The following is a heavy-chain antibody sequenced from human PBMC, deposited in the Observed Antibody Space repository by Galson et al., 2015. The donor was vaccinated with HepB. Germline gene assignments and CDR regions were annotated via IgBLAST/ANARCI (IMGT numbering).Heavy chain of an antibody. J-gene: IGHJ4*02. D-gene: IGHD6-19*01. CDR1: GFSLSTSGVG. CDR2: IYWNDDK. Sequence: PALVKPTQTLTLTCTFSGFSLSTSGVGVGWIRQPPGKGLEWLALIYWNDDKSYSPSLKSRLTITKDTSKNQVVLTMTNMDPVDTTTYYCAHRQYSSGWYEGLSLFDYWGQGTLVTVS. V-gene: IGHV2-5*01. CDR3: AHRQYSSGWYEGLSLFDY.